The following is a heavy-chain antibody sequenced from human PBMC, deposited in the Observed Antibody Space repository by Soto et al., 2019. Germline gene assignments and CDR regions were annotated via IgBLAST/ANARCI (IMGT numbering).Heavy chain of an antibody. D-gene: IGHD3-10*01. V-gene: IGHV3-21*01. J-gene: IGHJ6*03. CDR2: ISSSSSYI. CDR1: GFTFSSYS. Sequence: PGGSLRLSCAASGFTFSSYSMNWVRQAPGKGLEWVSSISSSSSYIYYADSVKGRFTISRDNAKNSLYLQMNSLRAEDTAVYYCAGITGTLHFYMDVWGKGTTVTVSS. CDR3: AGITGTLHFYMDV.